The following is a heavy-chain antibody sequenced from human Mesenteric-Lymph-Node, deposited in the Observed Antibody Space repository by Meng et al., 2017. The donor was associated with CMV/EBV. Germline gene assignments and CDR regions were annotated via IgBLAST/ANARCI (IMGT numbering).Heavy chain of an antibody. CDR3: ARAWGRGAADPEAYFDY. J-gene: IGHJ4*02. CDR1: GFTFSSYA. V-gene: IGHV3-64*02. Sequence: GESLKISCAASGFTFSSYAMHWVRQAPGKGLEYVSAISSNGGSTYYADSVKGRFTISRDNSKNTLYLQMGSLRAEDMAVYYCARAWGRGAADPEAYFDYWGQGTLVTVSS. CDR2: ISSNGGST. D-gene: IGHD6-13*01.